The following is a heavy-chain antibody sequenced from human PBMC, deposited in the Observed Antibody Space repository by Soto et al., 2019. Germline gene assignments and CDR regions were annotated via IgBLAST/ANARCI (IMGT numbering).Heavy chain of an antibody. Sequence: QVQLQESGPGLVKPSETLSLPCTVSGGSISSYYWIWIRQPPGKGLEWIGYIYYSGSTNYNPSLKSRVTISVDTSKNQFSLKLSSVTAADTAVYYCARVNWDLRPGEFGYWGQGNLFTVSS. J-gene: IGHJ4*02. D-gene: IGHD7-27*01. V-gene: IGHV4-59*01. CDR2: IYYSGST. CDR1: GGSISSYY. CDR3: ARVNWDLRPGEFGY.